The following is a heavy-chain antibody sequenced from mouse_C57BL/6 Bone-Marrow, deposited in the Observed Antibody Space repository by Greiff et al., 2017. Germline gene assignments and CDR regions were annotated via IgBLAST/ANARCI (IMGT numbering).Heavy chain of an antibody. CDR3: ARVYDGDPFDY. J-gene: IGHJ2*01. V-gene: IGHV1-55*01. CDR2: IYPGSGST. Sequence: QVQLQQPGAELVKPGASVKMSCKASGYTFTSYWITWVKQRPGQGLEWIGDIYPGSGSTNYNETFKSKATLTVDTSSSTAYTQLSSLTSEDSAVYYCARVYDGDPFDYWGQGTTLTVSS. CDR1: GYTFTSYW. D-gene: IGHD2-3*01.